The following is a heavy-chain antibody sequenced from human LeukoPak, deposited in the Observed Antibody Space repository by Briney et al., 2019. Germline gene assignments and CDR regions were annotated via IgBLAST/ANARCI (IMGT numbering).Heavy chain of an antibody. D-gene: IGHD6-19*01. Sequence: SETLPHTRTVSCGSISGYYWRWIRPTAPKGLQWMGRHYNSGSTYYNPSLKSRVTMSVDTSRNQFSLKLTSVTAADTAVYYCARVGMAVAESFFDYWGQGTLVTVSS. CDR1: CGSISGYY. V-gene: IGHV4-4*07. J-gene: IGHJ4*02. CDR3: ARVGMAVAESFFDY. CDR2: HYNSGST.